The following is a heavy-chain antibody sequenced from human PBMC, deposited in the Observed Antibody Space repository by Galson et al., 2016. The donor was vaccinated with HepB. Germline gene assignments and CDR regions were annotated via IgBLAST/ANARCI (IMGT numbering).Heavy chain of an antibody. CDR2: IYTAGNT. CDR3: ARGPGYYSASGRPWDYNPMDV. J-gene: IGHJ6*02. Sequence: SLRLSCAVSGFSVSTNYMSWVRQAPGKGLEWVSIIYTAGNTYYTDPVKGRFTISRDNAQNTLHLQMTSLTGEDTSVYYCARGPGYYSASGRPWDYNPMDVWGQGTTVIVSS. CDR1: GFSVSTNY. D-gene: IGHD3-10*01. V-gene: IGHV3-53*01.